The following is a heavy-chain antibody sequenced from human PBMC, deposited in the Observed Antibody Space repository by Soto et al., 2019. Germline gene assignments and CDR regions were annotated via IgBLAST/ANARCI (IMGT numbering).Heavy chain of an antibody. CDR1: GGPFSGYY. J-gene: IGHJ4*02. D-gene: IGHD6-19*01. CDR3: ARPAYSSGWYVTWRYFDY. Sequence: SETLSLTCAVYGGPFSGYYWSWIRQPPGKGLEWIGEINHSGSTNYNPSLKSRVTISVDTSKNQFSLKLSSVTAADTAVYYCARPAYSSGWYVTWRYFDYWGQGTLVTVSS. CDR2: INHSGST. V-gene: IGHV4-34*01.